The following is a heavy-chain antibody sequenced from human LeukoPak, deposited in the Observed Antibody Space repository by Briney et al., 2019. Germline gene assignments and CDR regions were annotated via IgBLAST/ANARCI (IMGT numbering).Heavy chain of an antibody. J-gene: IGHJ3*02. CDR1: GFTFSSYW. D-gene: IGHD3-22*01. CDR3: ARDSSYYDSSGSDAFDI. CDR2: IKQDGSEK. Sequence: PGGSLRLSCAASGFTFSSYWMSWVRQAPGKGLEWVANIKQDGSEKYYVDSVKGRFTISRDNAKNSLYLQMNSLRAEDTAVYYCARDSSYYDSSGSDAFDIWGQGTMVTVSS. V-gene: IGHV3-7*01.